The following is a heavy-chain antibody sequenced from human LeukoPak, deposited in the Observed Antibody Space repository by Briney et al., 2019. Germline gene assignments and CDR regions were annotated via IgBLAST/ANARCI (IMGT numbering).Heavy chain of an antibody. Sequence: GGSLRLSCAASGLIFSKYWMTWVRQAPGKGLEWVSYISSSGSTIYYADSVKGRFTISRDNAKNSLYLQMNSLRAEDTAVYYCAELGITMIGGVWGKGTTVTISS. J-gene: IGHJ6*04. D-gene: IGHD3-10*02. CDR3: AELGITMIGGV. V-gene: IGHV3-48*03. CDR2: ISSSGSTI. CDR1: GLIFSKYW.